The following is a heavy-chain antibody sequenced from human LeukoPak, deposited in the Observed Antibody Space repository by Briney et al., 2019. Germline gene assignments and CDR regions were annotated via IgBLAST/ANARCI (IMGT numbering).Heavy chain of an antibody. CDR3: ARSLGHSYDCMHDY. D-gene: IGHD5-18*01. Sequence: GGSLRLSCAAFGFTFSTNNMNWVRQAPGKGLEWVSSISSSSSFINYADSVKGRFTISRDNAKNSLYLQMNSLRAEDTGVYYCARSLGHSYDCMHDYWGQGTLVTVSS. V-gene: IGHV3-21*01. CDR2: ISSSSSFI. J-gene: IGHJ4*02. CDR1: GFTFSTNN.